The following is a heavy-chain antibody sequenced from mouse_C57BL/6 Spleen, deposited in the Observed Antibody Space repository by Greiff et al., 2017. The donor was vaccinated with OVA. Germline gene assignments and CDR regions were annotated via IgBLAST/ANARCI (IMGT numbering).Heavy chain of an antibody. D-gene: IGHD2-3*01. CDR2: ISYDGSN. J-gene: IGHJ2*01. CDR3: ASYDGYYPDY. CDR1: GYSITSGYY. V-gene: IGHV3-6*01. Sequence: DVHLVESGPGLVKPSQSLSLTCSVTGYSITSGYYWNWIRQFPGNKLEWMGYISYDGSNNYNPSLKNRISITRDTSKNQFFLKLNSVTTEDTATYYCASYDGYYPDYWGQGTTLTVSS.